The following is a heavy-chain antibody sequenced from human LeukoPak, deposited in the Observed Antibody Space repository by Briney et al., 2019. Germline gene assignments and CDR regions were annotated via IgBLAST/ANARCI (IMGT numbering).Heavy chain of an antibody. J-gene: IGHJ4*01. CDR1: GFTFSSYA. D-gene: IGHD3-22*01. CDR2: ISGSGGST. Sequence: GGSLRLSCAASGFTFSSYAMSWVRQAPGKGLEWVSAISGSGGSTYYADSVEGRFTISRDNSKNTLYLQMNSLRAEDTAVYYCANGALTYYYDSSGYYTIMTPFDYWGQGTLVTVSS. CDR3: ANGALTYYYDSSGYYTIMTPFDY. V-gene: IGHV3-23*01.